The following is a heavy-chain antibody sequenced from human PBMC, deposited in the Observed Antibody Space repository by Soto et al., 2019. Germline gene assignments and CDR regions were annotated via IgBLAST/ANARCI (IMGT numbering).Heavy chain of an antibody. D-gene: IGHD4-17*01. V-gene: IGHV1-69*02. Sequence: QVQLVQSGAEVKKPGSSVKVSCKASGGTFSSYIISWVRQAPGQGLEWMGGIIAILGIANYAQKFQGRVTITADKSTSTAYMELSSLRSDDTAVYYCARRLDGDYEDFDYWGQVTLVTVSS. CDR3: ARRLDGDYEDFDY. CDR1: GGTFSSYI. J-gene: IGHJ4*02. CDR2: IIAILGIA.